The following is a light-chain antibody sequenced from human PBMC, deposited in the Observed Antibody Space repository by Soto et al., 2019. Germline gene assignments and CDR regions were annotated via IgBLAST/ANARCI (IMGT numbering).Light chain of an antibody. CDR1: SSDVGTYNY. J-gene: IGLJ3*02. V-gene: IGLV2-14*01. Sequence: QSALTQPASVSGSPGQSITISCTGTSSDVGTYNYVSWYQQHPGKAPKLMIYEVSNRPSGVSNRFSGSKSGNTASLTISGLQAEDEADYYCCSYTNNNWVFGGVTKLTVL. CDR3: CSYTNNNWV. CDR2: EVS.